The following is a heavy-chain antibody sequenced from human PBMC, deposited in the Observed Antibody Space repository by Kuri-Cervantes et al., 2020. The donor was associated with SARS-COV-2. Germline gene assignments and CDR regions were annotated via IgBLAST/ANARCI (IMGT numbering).Heavy chain of an antibody. J-gene: IGHJ5*02. V-gene: IGHV4-38-2*01. CDR1: GYSISSGYY. Sequence: SETLSLTCAVSGYSISSGYYWGWIRQPPGKGLEWIGSIYHSGSTYYNPSLKSRVTISVDTSKNQFSLKLSSVTAADTAVYYCARGGDYGFWFDPWGQGTLVTVSS. CDR2: IYHSGST. CDR3: ARGGDYGFWFDP. D-gene: IGHD4-17*01.